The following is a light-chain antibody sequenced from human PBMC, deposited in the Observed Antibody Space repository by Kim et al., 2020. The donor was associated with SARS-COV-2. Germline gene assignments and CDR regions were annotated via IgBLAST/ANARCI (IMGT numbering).Light chain of an antibody. J-gene: IGLJ2*01. CDR2: GKN. V-gene: IGLV3-19*01. Sequence: ALGQTVRITCQGGGLRSYYASWYQQKPGQAPELVIYGKNNRPSGIPDRFSGSSSGNTASLTITGAQAEDEADYYCNSRDSSGNHVVFGGGTQLTVL. CDR1: GLRSYY. CDR3: NSRDSSGNHVV.